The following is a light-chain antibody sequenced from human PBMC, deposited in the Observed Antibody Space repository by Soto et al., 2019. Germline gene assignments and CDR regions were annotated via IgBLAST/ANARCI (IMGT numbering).Light chain of an antibody. CDR2: DVS. Sequence: QSALTQPASVSGSPGQSITISCTGTSSDVGTYNYVSWYQQHPGKAPKLMIYDVSYRPSGVSNRFSGSKSGNKASLTISGLQAEDEADYYCSSYTSSRTRVFGTGTKLTVL. CDR3: SSYTSSRTRV. CDR1: SSDVGTYNY. V-gene: IGLV2-14*01. J-gene: IGLJ1*01.